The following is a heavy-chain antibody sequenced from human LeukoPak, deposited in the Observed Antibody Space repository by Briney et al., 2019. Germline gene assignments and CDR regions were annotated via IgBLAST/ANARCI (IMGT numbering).Heavy chain of an antibody. CDR2: ISSSSSYI. CDR3: ARGVGATTSDY. Sequence: PGGSLRLSCAASGFTFSSYSMNWVRQAPGKGLEWVSSISSSSSYIYYADSVKGRFTISRDNARNSLYLQMNSLRAEDTAVYYCARGVGATTSDYWGQGTLVTVSS. CDR1: GFTFSSYS. D-gene: IGHD1-26*01. V-gene: IGHV3-21*01. J-gene: IGHJ4*02.